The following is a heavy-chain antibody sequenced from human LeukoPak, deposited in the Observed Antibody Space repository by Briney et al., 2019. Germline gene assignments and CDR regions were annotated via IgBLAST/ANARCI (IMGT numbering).Heavy chain of an antibody. J-gene: IGHJ4*02. CDR1: GYTLTELS. Sequence: ASVKVSCKVSGYTLTELSMHWVRQAPGKGLEWMGGFDPEDGETIYAQKFEGRVTMTEDTSTDTAYMELSSLRSEDTAVYYCAADTDSSGWHGGGDRDYWGQGTLVTVSS. D-gene: IGHD3-22*01. V-gene: IGHV1-24*01. CDR2: FDPEDGET. CDR3: AADTDSSGWHGGGDRDY.